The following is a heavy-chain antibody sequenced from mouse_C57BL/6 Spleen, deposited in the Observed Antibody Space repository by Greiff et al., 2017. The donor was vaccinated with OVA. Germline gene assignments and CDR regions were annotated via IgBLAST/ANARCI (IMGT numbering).Heavy chain of an antibody. CDR3: ARGQTAQATRAY. V-gene: IGHV1-39*01. D-gene: IGHD3-2*02. CDR1: GYSFTDYN. CDR2: INPNYGAT. J-gene: IGHJ3*01. Sequence: EVQLQESGPELVKPGASVKISCKASGYSFTDYNMNWVKQSNGKGLEWIGVINPNYGATSYNQKFKGKATLTADQSSSTAYMQLNSLTSEDSAVYSGARGQTAQATRAYWGQGTLVTVSA.